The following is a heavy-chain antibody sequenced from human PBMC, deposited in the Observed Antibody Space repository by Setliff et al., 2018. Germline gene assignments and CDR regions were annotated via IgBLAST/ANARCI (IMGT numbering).Heavy chain of an antibody. J-gene: IGHJ3*01. V-gene: IGHV4-30-4*08. CDR1: GDSISSGDYF. CDR2: IYRSGSA. Sequence: SETLSLTCTVSGDSISSGDYFWSWIRQPPGKGLEWIAYIYRSGSAYYNPSLKSRVTMSVDTSKNQFSLHLTSVTAADTAVYYCAREVGTSTSSDAFDVWGQGMVVTVSS. CDR3: AREVGTSTSSDAFDV. D-gene: IGHD1-26*01.